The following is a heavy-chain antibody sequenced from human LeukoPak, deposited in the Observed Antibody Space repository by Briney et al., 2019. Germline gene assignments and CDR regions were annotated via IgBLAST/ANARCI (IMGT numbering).Heavy chain of an antibody. CDR3: ARVVGYYGSGNYYFDS. CDR2: ISTTGSYI. J-gene: IGHJ4*02. D-gene: IGHD3-10*01. Sequence: PGGSLRLSCAASGFTFSRYSIHWVRQAPGKGLEWVSSISTTGSYIYYADSVKGRFTISRDNAKNSLYLQMSSLRVEDTGTYFCARVVGYYGSGNYYFDSWGQGTLVTVSS. CDR1: GFTFSRYS. V-gene: IGHV3-21*01.